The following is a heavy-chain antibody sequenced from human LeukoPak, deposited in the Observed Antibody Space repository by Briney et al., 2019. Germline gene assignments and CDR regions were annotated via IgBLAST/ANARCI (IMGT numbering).Heavy chain of an antibody. D-gene: IGHD3-10*01. CDR3: ARDEGSGTYFSDS. Sequence: GASVKVSCKASGYTFTSYGISWVRQAPEQGLKWMVWISAYNGNTNYAQKLQGRVTMTTDTSTSTAYMELRSLRSDDTAAYYCARDEGSGTYFSDSWGQGTLVTVSS. V-gene: IGHV1-18*01. J-gene: IGHJ4*02. CDR1: GYTFTSYG. CDR2: ISAYNGNT.